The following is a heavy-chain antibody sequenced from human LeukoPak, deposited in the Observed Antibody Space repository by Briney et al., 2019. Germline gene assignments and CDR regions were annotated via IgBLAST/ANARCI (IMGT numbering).Heavy chain of an antibody. CDR3: ARNYDSSGYFDY. CDR2: IYYSGST. V-gene: IGHV4-31*03. J-gene: IGHJ4*02. D-gene: IGHD3-22*01. CDR1: VGSISSGGYY. Sequence: SETLSLTCTVSVGSISSGGYYWSWIRQHPGKGLEWIGYIYYSGSTYYHPSLKSRVTISVDTSKNQFSLKLSSVTAADTAVYYCARNYDSSGYFDYWGQGTLVTVSS.